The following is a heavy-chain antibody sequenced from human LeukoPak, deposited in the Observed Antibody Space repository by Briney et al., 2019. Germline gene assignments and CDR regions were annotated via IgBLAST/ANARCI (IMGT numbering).Heavy chain of an antibody. CDR3: ARDEEDSSGTFGFPDY. CDR1: GFTFSSYS. D-gene: IGHD6-19*01. CDR2: ISSSSSYI. V-gene: IGHV3-21*01. J-gene: IGHJ4*02. Sequence: PGGSLRLSCAASGFTFSSYSMNWVRQAPGKGLEWVSSISSSSSYIYYADSVKGRFTISRDNAKNSLYLQMNSLRAEDTAVYYCARDEEDSSGTFGFPDYWGQGTLVTVSS.